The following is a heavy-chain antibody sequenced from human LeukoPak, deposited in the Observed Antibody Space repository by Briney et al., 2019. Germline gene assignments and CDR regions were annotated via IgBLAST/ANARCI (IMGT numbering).Heavy chain of an antibody. J-gene: IGHJ6*02. Sequence: PSETLSLTCTVSGGSICYYYWSWIRQSPGKGLEWIGYIYYSGTTNYNPSLKSRVPISVATAKNQFSLQLRSVTAADTAVYYCAREDPQTTVPEGMDVWGQGTTVTVSS. D-gene: IGHD4-17*01. CDR2: IYYSGTT. CDR1: GGSICYYY. CDR3: AREDPQTTVPEGMDV. V-gene: IGHV4-59*01.